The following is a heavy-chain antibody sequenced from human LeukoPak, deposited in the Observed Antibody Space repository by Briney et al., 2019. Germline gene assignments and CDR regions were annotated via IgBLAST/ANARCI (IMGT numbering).Heavy chain of an antibody. CDR2: INHSGST. Sequence: SETLSLTCAVYGGSFSGYYWSWIRQPPGKGLEWIGEINHSGSTNYNPSLKSRVTISVDTSKNQFSLKLSSVTAADTAVYYCARGPRGSSSDYWGLGTLVTVSS. D-gene: IGHD6-6*01. CDR1: GGSFSGYY. J-gene: IGHJ4*02. CDR3: ARGPRGSSSDY. V-gene: IGHV4-34*01.